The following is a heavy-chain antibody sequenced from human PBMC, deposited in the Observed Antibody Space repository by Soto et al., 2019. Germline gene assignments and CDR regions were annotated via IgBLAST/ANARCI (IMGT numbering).Heavy chain of an antibody. J-gene: IGHJ4*02. CDR3: ARDLDGSGAYYTDF. CDR1: GYTFPNYG. V-gene: IGHV1-18*01. Sequence: SVKVSCKASGYTFPNYGITWVRRAPVQGLEWMGWISAYKTNIKYAQKFQGRVTLTTDTSTSTAYMELRSLRSDDTAIYYCARDLDGSGAYYTDFWGQGTLVTVSS. CDR2: ISAYKTNI. D-gene: IGHD3-10*01.